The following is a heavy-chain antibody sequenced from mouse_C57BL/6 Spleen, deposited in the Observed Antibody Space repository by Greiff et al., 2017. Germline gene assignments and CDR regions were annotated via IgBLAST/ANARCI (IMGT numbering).Heavy chain of an antibody. V-gene: IGHV1-81*01. CDR2: IYPRSGNT. Sequence: QVQLQQSGAELARPGASVKLSCKASGYTFTSYGISWVKQRTGQGLEWIGEIYPRSGNTYYNEKFKGKATLTADKSSSTAYMELRSLTSEDSAVYFCARGVNYVGFYYAMDYWGQGTSVTVSS. CDR3: ARGVNYVGFYYAMDY. D-gene: IGHD1-1*01. CDR1: GYTFTSYG. J-gene: IGHJ4*01.